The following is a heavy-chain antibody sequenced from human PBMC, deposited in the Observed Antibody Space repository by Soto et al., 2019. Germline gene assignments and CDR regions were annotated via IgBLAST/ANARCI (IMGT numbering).Heavy chain of an antibody. D-gene: IGHD5-12*01. V-gene: IGHV1-46*02. Sequence: QVQLVQSGAEVKEPGASVKVSCKASGRTFNSYLIHWVRLAPGQGLEWMGIINPSGDVTRFAQKFLGRVTMTREKSTSPVYMELSRLRSEDTAVYYCATGSGATIIFWGQGTLVTVSS. CDR1: GRTFNSYL. J-gene: IGHJ4*02. CDR3: ATGSGATIIF. CDR2: INPSGDVT.